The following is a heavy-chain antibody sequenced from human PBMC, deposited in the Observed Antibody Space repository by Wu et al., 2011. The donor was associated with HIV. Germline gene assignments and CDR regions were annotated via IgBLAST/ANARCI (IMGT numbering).Heavy chain of an antibody. J-gene: IGHJ6*02. CDR3: ARLSSIGGSGIFGMDV. CDR2: IRTYNGET. Sequence: QVQLVQSGAEVKKPGASVKVSCKASGYTFTTYGISWVRQAPGQGLEWIGWIRTYNGETNYAQKFQGRVTITTDESTSTVYMELNSLRSEDTAVYYCARLSSIGGSGIFGMDVWGQGTTVTVSS. V-gene: IGHV1-18*01. CDR1: GYTFTTYG. D-gene: IGHD3-10*01.